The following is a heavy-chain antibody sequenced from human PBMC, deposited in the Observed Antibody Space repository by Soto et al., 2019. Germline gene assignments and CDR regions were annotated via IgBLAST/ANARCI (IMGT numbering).Heavy chain of an antibody. J-gene: IGHJ3*02. D-gene: IGHD3-3*01. CDR3: ARANFWSGYNVNDAFDI. V-gene: IGHV4-59*01. CDR2: IYDSGIT. Sequence: QVQLQESGPGLVKPSETLSLTCTVSGGSITSYYWGWIRQPPGKGLEWIGYIYDSGITKYNPSHKSRLTMSVDTAKNQFSLKLNSVTAADTAVYYCARANFWSGYNVNDAFDIWGQGTMVTVSS. CDR1: GGSITSYY.